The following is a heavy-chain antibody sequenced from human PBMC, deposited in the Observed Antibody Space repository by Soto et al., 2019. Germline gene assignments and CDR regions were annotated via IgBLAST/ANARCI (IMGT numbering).Heavy chain of an antibody. J-gene: IGHJ6*02. CDR1: GGSCRGDF. CDR2: ISDSGGT. V-gene: IGHV4-34*01. CDR3: ARGRKQRHFYNYGMDV. Sequence: QVQLQQWGAGLLKPSETLSLTCAVYGGSCRGDFWNWLRQSPGKGLEWIGEISDSGGTKYNPSLESRVALSVDTSKNQFSLKLSSVTAADTAVYFCARGRKQRHFYNYGMDVWGQGTTVTVSS.